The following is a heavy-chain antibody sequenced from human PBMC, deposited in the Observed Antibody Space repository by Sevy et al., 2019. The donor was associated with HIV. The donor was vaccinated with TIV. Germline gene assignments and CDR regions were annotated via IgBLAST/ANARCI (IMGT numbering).Heavy chain of an antibody. V-gene: IGHV3-23*01. Sequence: GGCLRLSCAASGFTFFSHVMNWVRQAPGKGLEWVSGLSGSGGTTYYADSVKGRFSMSRDNSKNKLYLQMSSLRIEDTAVYYCATGTTDSSISWVFDVWGQGTMVTVSS. CDR3: ATGTTDSSISWVFDV. J-gene: IGHJ3*01. CDR2: LSGSGGTT. CDR1: GFTFFSHV. D-gene: IGHD6-13*01.